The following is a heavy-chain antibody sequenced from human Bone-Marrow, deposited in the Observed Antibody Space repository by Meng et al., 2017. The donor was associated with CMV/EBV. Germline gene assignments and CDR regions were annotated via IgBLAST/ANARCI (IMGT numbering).Heavy chain of an antibody. CDR1: GYTFTGYY. CDR2: INPNSGGT. V-gene: IGHV1-2*02. CDR3: ARSDYDILTGYYIPGDY. D-gene: IGHD3-9*01. J-gene: IGHJ4*02. Sequence: QVQRVQSGAEVKKPGASVKVACKAYGYTFTGYYMHWVRQAPGQGLEWMGWINPNSGGTNYAQKFQGRVTMTRDTSISTAYMELSRLRSDDTAVYYCARSDYDILTGYYIPGDYWGQGTLVTVSS.